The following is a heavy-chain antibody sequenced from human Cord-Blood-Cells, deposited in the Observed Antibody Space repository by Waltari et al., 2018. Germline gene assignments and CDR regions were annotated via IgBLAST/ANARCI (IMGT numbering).Heavy chain of an antibody. CDR1: GGSISSSSYY. D-gene: IGHD3-10*01. Sequence: QLQLQESGPGLVKPSETLSLTCTVSGGSISSSSYYWGWIRQPPGKGLEWIGSIYYSGRTDYNPALKSRVTISVDTSKNQFSLKLSSVTAADTAVYYCARDYGLLWFGELLGWGDYFDYWGQGTLVTVSS. J-gene: IGHJ4*02. V-gene: IGHV4-39*07. CDR3: ARDYGLLWFGELLGWGDYFDY. CDR2: IYYSGRT.